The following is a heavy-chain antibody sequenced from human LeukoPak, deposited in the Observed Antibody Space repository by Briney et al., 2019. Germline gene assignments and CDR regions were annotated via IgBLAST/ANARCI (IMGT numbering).Heavy chain of an antibody. CDR1: GYTFTNYW. J-gene: IGHJ4*02. CDR2: IYPDDSDT. Sequence: GESLKISCKGSGYTFTNYWIGWVRRVPGKGLEWMGIIYPDDSDTRYRPSFQGQVTISADKSISTAYLQWSSLKASDTAMYYCALTGIAVAGRIDYWGQGTLVTVSS. D-gene: IGHD6-19*01. V-gene: IGHV5-51*01. CDR3: ALTGIAVAGRIDY.